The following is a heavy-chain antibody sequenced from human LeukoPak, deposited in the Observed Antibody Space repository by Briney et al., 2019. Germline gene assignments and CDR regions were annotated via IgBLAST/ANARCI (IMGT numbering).Heavy chain of an antibody. V-gene: IGHV5-51*01. D-gene: IGHD3-10*01. Sequence: GESLKISCKGSGYSFTSYWIGWVRQMPGKGLEWRGIIYPGDSDTRYSPSFQGQVTISADKSISTAYLQWSSLKASDTAMYYCARGHMVRGVPDAFDIWGQGTMVTVSS. CDR3: ARGHMVRGVPDAFDI. CDR1: GYSFTSYW. J-gene: IGHJ3*02. CDR2: IYPGDSDT.